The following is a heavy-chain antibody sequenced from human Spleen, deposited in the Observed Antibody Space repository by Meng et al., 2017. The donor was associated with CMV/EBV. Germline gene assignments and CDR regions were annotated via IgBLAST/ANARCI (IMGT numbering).Heavy chain of an antibody. Sequence: GSLRLSCAVYGGSFSGYYWSWIRQPPGKGLEWIGEINHSGSTNYNPSLKSRVTISVDTSKNQFPLKLSSVTAADTAVYYCATGRLPTGGYYYYYYYGMDVWGQGTTVTVSS. CDR3: ATGRLPTGGYYYYYYYGMDV. CDR1: GGSFSGYY. J-gene: IGHJ6*02. D-gene: IGHD1-26*01. V-gene: IGHV4-34*01. CDR2: INHSGST.